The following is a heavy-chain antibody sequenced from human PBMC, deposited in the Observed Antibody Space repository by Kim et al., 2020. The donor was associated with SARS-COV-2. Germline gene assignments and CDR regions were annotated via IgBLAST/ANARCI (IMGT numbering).Heavy chain of an antibody. Sequence: GGSLRLSCAASGFTFSSYAMSWVRQAPGKGLEWVSAISGSGGSTYYADSVKGRFTISRDNSKNTLYLQMNSLRAEDTAVYYCAKSPIVPAAMKGGYFDYWGQGTLVTVSS. J-gene: IGHJ4*02. V-gene: IGHV3-23*01. CDR2: ISGSGGST. CDR3: AKSPIVPAAMKGGYFDY. D-gene: IGHD2-2*01. CDR1: GFTFSSYA.